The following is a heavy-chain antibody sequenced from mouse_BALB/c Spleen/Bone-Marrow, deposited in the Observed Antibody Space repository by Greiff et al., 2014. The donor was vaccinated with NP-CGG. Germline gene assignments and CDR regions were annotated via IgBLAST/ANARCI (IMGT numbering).Heavy chain of an antibody. V-gene: IGHV2-6-7*01. CDR1: GFSLTGYG. J-gene: IGHJ4*01. D-gene: IGHD2-10*02. CDR3: AREGPYGNYAMDY. CDR2: IWGDGST. Sequence: VQLQQSGPGLVTPSQNLSITCTVSGFSLTGYGVNWVRQPPGKGPEWLGMIWGDGSTDYNSALKSRLSISKDNSKSQVFLKMNSLQTDDTARYYCAREGPYGNYAMDYWGQGTSVTVPS.